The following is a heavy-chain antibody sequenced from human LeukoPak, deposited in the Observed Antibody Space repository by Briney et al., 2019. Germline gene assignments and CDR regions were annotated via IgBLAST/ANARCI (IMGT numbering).Heavy chain of an antibody. J-gene: IGHJ4*02. CDR1: DGSISSRSYY. D-gene: IGHD3-22*01. CDR2: IYYSGST. Sequence: SETLSLTCTVSDGSISSRSYYWGWIRQPPGKGLEWIGSIYYSGSTYYNPSLKSRVTISVDMSKNQFSLKLSSVTAADTAVYYCARLNYYDSSGPWYWGQGTLVTVSS. CDR3: ARLNYYDSSGPWY. V-gene: IGHV4-39*01.